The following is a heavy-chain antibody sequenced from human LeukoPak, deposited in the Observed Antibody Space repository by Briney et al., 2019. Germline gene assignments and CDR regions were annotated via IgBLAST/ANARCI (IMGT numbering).Heavy chain of an antibody. J-gene: IGHJ3*02. Sequence: AGGSLRLSCAASGFTFSNYEMNWVRQAPGKGLEWVSYISGSGSPKYYADSVKGRFTISRDNAKNSLHLQMNSLRPEDTAVYYCARDLRPYSGYDNLAFDIWGQGTMVTVSS. CDR3: ARDLRPYSGYDNLAFDI. CDR2: ISGSGSPK. CDR1: GFTFSNYE. V-gene: IGHV3-48*03. D-gene: IGHD5-12*01.